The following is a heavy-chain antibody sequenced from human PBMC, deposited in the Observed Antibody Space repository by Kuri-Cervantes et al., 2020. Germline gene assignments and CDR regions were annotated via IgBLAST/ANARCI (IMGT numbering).Heavy chain of an antibody. D-gene: IGHD1-14*01. Sequence: GESLKISCAASGFTFSSYGMHWVRQAPGKGLEWVAIISCDGSNESHADSVKGRFTISRDNSKNTLYVQMNSLRAEDTAVYYCAKGSPLDYWGQGTLVTVSS. CDR3: AKGSPLDY. CDR2: ISCDGSNE. V-gene: IGHV3-30*18. CDR1: GFTFSSYG. J-gene: IGHJ4*02.